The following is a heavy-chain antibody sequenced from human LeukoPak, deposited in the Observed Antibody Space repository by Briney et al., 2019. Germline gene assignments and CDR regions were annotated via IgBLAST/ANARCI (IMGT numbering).Heavy chain of an antibody. V-gene: IGHV3-7*04. J-gene: IGHJ5*02. CDR3: ARGTISDRAWFDP. CDR2: IKQDGMGK. D-gene: IGHD2-2*01. CDR1: GFTFSRYW. Sequence: GGSLRLSCAASGFTFSRYWMSWVRQAPGKGLEWAANIKQDGMGKYFVDSVEGRFTISRDNANKSLYLQMNSLRAEDTAVYYCARGTISDRAWFDPWGQGTLVTVSS.